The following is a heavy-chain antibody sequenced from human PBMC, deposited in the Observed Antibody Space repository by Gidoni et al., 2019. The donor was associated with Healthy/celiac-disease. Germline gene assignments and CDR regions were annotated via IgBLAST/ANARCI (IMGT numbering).Heavy chain of an antibody. J-gene: IGHJ4*02. D-gene: IGHD3-22*01. CDR3: AKGGYYDSSGPRGYFDY. Sequence: EVQLLESGGGLVQPGGSLRLSCAASGFTLSSYAMSWVRQAPGKGLEWVSAISGSCGSTYYADSVKGRFTISRDNSKNTLYLQMNSLRAEDTAVYYCAKGGYYDSSGPRGYFDYWGQGTLVTVSS. CDR1: GFTLSSYA. V-gene: IGHV3-23*01. CDR2: ISGSCGST.